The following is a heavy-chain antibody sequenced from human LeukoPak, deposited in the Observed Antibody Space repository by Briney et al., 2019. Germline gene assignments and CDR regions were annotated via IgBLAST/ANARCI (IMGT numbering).Heavy chain of an antibody. V-gene: IGHV3-23*01. Sequence: GGSLRLSCAASGFTFSSYAMSWVRQAPGKGLEWVSALSGSGGSTYYADSVKGRFTISRDNSKNTLYLQMNSLRAEDTAVYYCAKDILYYDSSGYYYCYFDYWGQGTLVTVSS. CDR1: GFTFSSYA. J-gene: IGHJ4*02. CDR3: AKDILYYDSSGYYYCYFDY. CDR2: LSGSGGST. D-gene: IGHD3-22*01.